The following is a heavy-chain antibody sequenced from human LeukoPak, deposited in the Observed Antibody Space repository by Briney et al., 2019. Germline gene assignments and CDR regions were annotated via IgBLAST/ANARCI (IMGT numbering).Heavy chain of an antibody. CDR2: INLSGST. CDR3: SRDRHCIGSTCYGL. CDR1: GGSFSGYC. V-gene: IGHV4-34*01. Sequence: SETLSLTCAVYGGSFSGYCWSWIRQSPGKGPEWIGEINLSGSTNYNPSLKSRVTISVDTSKNQFSLKLNSVTAPDTAVYYCSRDRHCIGSTCYGLWGQGTRVTVSS. J-gene: IGHJ4*02. D-gene: IGHD2-2*01.